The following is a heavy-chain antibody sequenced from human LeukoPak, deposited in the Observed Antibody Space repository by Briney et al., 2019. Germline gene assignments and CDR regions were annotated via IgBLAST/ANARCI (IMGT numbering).Heavy chain of an antibody. J-gene: IGHJ4*02. CDR2: IYYSGST. V-gene: IGHV4-61*01. CDR3: ARGPSWSYFDY. CDR1: GGSVSSGSYY. Sequence: PSETLSLTCTVSGGSVSSGSYYWSWIRQPPGKGLEWIGYIYYSGSTNYNPSLKSRVTISVDTSKNQFSLKLSSVTAADTAVYYCARGPSWSYFDYWGQGTLVTVSS. D-gene: IGHD3-3*01.